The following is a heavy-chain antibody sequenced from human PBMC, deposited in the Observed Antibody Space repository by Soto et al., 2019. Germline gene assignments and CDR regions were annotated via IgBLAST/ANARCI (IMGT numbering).Heavy chain of an antibody. Sequence: ASVKVSFKASGYTLTGYYIHWLRQAPGQGLDWMGWINPNNGDTNHAQKFQGRVTMTRDTSISKAYMEVSRLRADGTAVYLCARGSGYGAFEIWGRGKMVTVSS. CDR1: GYTLTGYY. J-gene: IGHJ3*02. CDR2: INPNNGDT. CDR3: ARGSGYGAFEI. V-gene: IGHV1-2*02. D-gene: IGHD5-12*01.